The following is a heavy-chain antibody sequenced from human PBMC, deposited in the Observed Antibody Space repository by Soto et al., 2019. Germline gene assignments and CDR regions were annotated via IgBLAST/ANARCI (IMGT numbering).Heavy chain of an antibody. CDR2: IYYSGST. Sequence: QVQLQESGPGLVKPSQTLSLTCTVSGGSISSGGYYWSWIRQHPGKGLEWIGYIYYSGSTYYNPSRTYPATTPLDTSTVPSSLNLSSVTAAALAAYFCARESSYCSSTSCDRGDWYFALWGRGTLLTVSS. V-gene: IGHV4-31*01. D-gene: IGHD2-2*01. J-gene: IGHJ2*01. CDR3: ARESSYCSSTSCDRGDWYFAL. CDR1: GGSISSGGYY.